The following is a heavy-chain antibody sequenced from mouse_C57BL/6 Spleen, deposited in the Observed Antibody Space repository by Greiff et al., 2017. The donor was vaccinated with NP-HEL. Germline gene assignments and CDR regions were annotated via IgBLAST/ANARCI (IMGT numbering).Heavy chain of an antibody. CDR3: ARDSEGYFDV. CDR2: INYDGSST. Sequence: EVKLVESEGGLVHPGSSMKLSCTASGFTFSDYYMAWVRQVPEKGLEWVANINYDGSSTYYLDSLKSRFIISRDNAKNILYLQMSSLKSEDTATYYCARDSEGYFDVWGTGTTVTVSS. J-gene: IGHJ1*03. CDR1: GFTFSDYY. V-gene: IGHV5-16*01.